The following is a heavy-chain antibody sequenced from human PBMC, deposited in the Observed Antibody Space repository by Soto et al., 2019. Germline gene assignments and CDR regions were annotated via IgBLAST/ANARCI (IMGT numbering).Heavy chain of an antibody. D-gene: IGHD6-19*01. Sequence: QVQLVQSGAEVKKPGSSVKVSCKASGGTFSSYAISWVRQAPGQGLEWMGGIIPIFGTANYAQKFQGRVTITADEATSTAYMERSSLRSEDTAVYYCAREGPGIAVAGTGYGMDVWGQGTTVTVSS. CDR3: AREGPGIAVAGTGYGMDV. V-gene: IGHV1-69*12. J-gene: IGHJ6*02. CDR2: IIPIFGTA. CDR1: GGTFSSYA.